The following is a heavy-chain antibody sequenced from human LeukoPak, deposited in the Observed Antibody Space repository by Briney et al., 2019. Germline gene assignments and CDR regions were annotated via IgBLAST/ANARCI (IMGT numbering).Heavy chain of an antibody. J-gene: IGHJ4*02. CDR2: IKPDGSEK. Sequence: GGSLRLSCAASGFSFSSYWMAWVRQAPGKGLEWVANIKPDGSEKKYGDSVKGRFTISRDNAKNSVYLQMSSLRAEETAVYYCASLSPIAAAGIIDYWGQGTLVTVSS. D-gene: IGHD6-13*01. CDR1: GFSFSSYW. CDR3: ASLSPIAAAGIIDY. V-gene: IGHV3-7*01.